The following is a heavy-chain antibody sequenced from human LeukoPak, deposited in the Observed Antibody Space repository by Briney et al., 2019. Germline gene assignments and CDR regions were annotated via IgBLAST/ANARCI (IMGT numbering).Heavy chain of an antibody. CDR1: GYTFTIYG. CDR2: ISAYNGNT. D-gene: IGHD3-10*01. V-gene: IGHV1-18*04. J-gene: IGHJ6*04. CDR3: ARYGSGSYGYYYYGMDV. Sequence: EASVKVSCKASGYTFTIYGISWVRQAPGQGVEWMGWISAYNGNTNYAQKLQGRVTMTTDTSTSTAYMELRSLRSDDTAVYYCARYGSGSYGYYYYGMDVWGKGTTVTVSS.